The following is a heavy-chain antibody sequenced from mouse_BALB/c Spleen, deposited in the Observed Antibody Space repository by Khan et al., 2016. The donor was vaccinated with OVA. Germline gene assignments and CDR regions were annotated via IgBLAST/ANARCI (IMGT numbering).Heavy chain of an antibody. D-gene: IGHD2-1*01. CDR1: GYTFTSYW. V-gene: IGHV1S22*01. CDR3: TRGGYFGKSLFAY. CDR2: IYPGSDSI. Sequence: LQESGSALVRPGASVKLSCKASGYTFTSYWMHWVKQRHGQGLEWIGNIYPGSDSINYDEKFKSKGTLTVDTSSSTAYIHISRLTSEDSAVNFWTRGGYFGKSLFAYWGQGTLVTVSA. J-gene: IGHJ3*01.